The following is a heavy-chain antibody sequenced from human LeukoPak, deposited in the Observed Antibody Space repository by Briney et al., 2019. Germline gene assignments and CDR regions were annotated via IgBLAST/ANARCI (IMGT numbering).Heavy chain of an antibody. Sequence: SETLSLTCTVSGGSMSYYYWTWIRQIPGKGLEWIGYKYYDGNSGNTNYNPSLKSRVTISVDTSKNQFSLKLSSVTAADTAVYYCARETSQKGAHYMDVWGKGTTVTISS. V-gene: IGHV4-59*01. CDR1: GGSMSYYY. J-gene: IGHJ6*03. D-gene: IGHD3-16*01. CDR2: KYYDGNSGNT. CDR3: ARETSQKGAHYMDV.